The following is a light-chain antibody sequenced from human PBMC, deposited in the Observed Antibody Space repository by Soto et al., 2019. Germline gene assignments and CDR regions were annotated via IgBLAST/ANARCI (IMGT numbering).Light chain of an antibody. CDR3: QQYYTTLS. J-gene: IGKJ4*01. V-gene: IGKV4-1*01. Sequence: DIVMTQSPDSLAVSLGERATINCKSSQSVLYNSDNKNYLAWYQQKAGQPPKLLIYWASTRDSGVPDRFSGSGSGADFTLTINSLQAEDVADYYCQQYYTTLSFGGGTKVEIK. CDR1: QSVLYNSDNKNY. CDR2: WAS.